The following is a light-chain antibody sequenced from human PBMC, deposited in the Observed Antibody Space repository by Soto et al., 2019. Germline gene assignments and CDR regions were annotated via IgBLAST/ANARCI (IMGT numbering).Light chain of an antibody. CDR1: QSVSSSY. Sequence: EIVFTQSPATMSLSPGERATLSCRASQSVSSSYLAWYQQKAGQAPRLLIYGVSSRPTGIPDRFSGSGSGTDFTLTITRLEPEDFAVYYCEQYGSSPRTFGQGTKGDIK. V-gene: IGKV3-20*01. CDR2: GVS. CDR3: EQYGSSPRT. J-gene: IGKJ1*01.